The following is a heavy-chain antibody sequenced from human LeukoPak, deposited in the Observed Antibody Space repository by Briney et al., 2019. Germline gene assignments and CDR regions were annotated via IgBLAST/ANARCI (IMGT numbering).Heavy chain of an antibody. J-gene: IGHJ6*03. D-gene: IGHD3-3*01. CDR2: INYNGIT. Sequence: EPGGSLRLSCAASGFTFSSYAMSWVRQAPGKGLEWIGHINYNGITYYNPSLKSRVTISVDTSRNQVSLKVSSVTAADTAVYYCARHRNGFFYYYYMDVWGKGTTVTVSS. CDR3: ARHRNGFFYYYYMDV. CDR1: GFTFSSYA. V-gene: IGHV4-59*05.